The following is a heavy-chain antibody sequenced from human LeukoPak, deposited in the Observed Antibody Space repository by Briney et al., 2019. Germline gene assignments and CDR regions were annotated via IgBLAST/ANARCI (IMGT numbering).Heavy chain of an antibody. J-gene: IGHJ6*02. CDR3: ARGGYYYYGMDV. D-gene: IGHD5-12*01. CDR1: GGSISSSNW. V-gene: IGHV4-4*02. CDR2: IYHSGST. Sequence: SETLSLTCAVSGGSISSSNWWSWVRQPPGKGLEWIGEIYHSGSTNYNPSLKSRITISIDESNNQFSLKLSSVTAADTAVYYCARGGYYYYGMDVWGQGTTVTVSS.